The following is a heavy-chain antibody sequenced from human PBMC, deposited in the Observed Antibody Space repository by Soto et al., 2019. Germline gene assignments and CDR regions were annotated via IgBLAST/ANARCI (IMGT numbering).Heavy chain of an antibody. CDR1: GFTFSSYA. CDR2: ISGSGGST. Sequence: EVQLLESGGGLVQPGGSLRLSCAASGFTFSSYAMSWVRQAPGKGLEWVSAISGSGGSTYYADSVKGRFTISRDNSKNTWYLQMNSLRAEDTAVYYCAKDPVLWFGELVDYWGQGTLVTVSS. D-gene: IGHD3-10*01. CDR3: AKDPVLWFGELVDY. J-gene: IGHJ4*02. V-gene: IGHV3-23*01.